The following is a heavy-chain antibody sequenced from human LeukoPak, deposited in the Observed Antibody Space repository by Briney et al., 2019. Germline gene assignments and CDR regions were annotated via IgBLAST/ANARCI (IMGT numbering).Heavy chain of an antibody. J-gene: IGHJ5*02. Sequence: SETLSLTCTVSGSSVSSAYYWGWIRQPPGKGLEWIANIYHSGNTYYNPPLKSRVTISVDTAKNQFSLKLSSVTAADTAVYYCARGRMVRGFDPWGQGTLVTVSS. V-gene: IGHV4-38-2*02. CDR3: ARGRMVRGFDP. D-gene: IGHD3-10*01. CDR2: IYHSGNT. CDR1: GSSVSSAYY.